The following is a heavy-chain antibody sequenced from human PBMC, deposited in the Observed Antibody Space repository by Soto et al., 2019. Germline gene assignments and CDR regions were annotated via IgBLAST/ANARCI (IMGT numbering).Heavy chain of an antibody. CDR2: INPNSGGT. D-gene: IGHD5-12*01. CDR3: ARALPPRGYSGYDYDN. J-gene: IGHJ4*02. Sequence: ASVKVSCKASGYTFTGYYMHWVRQAPGQGLEWMGWINPNSGGTNYAQKFQGWVTMTRDTSISTAYMELSRLRSDDTAVYYCARALPPRGYSGYDYDNWGQGTLVTVSS. V-gene: IGHV1-2*04. CDR1: GYTFTGYY.